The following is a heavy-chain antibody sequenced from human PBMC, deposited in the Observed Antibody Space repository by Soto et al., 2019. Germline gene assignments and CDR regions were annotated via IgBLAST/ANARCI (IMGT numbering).Heavy chain of an antibody. CDR1: GESISSSSYY. D-gene: IGHD2-21*02. CDR3: ARQLTTVVTPASFHL. V-gene: IGHV4-39*01. Sequence: SENLSITCIVSGESISSSSYYWGWIRQPPGKGLEWIGSIYYSGRTYYNPSFKSRVTISIDTSKNQFSLKLSSVTATDTAVYYCARQLTTVVTPASFHLWGPGVLGTVSS. J-gene: IGHJ5*02. CDR2: IYYSGRT.